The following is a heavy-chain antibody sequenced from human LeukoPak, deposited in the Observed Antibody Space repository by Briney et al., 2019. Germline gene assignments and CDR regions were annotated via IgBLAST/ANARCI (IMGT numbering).Heavy chain of an antibody. CDR2: IRSKANSYAT. V-gene: IGHV3-73*01. D-gene: IGHD3-10*01. CDR3: TTLSSVSY. Sequence: GGSLRLSCAASGFTFSGSAMHWVRQAPGKGLEWVGRIRSKANSYATGYAVSVEGRFTISRDDSKNTLYLQMNSLKTEDTAVYYCTTLSSVSYWGQGTLVTVSS. CDR1: GFTFSGSA. J-gene: IGHJ4*02.